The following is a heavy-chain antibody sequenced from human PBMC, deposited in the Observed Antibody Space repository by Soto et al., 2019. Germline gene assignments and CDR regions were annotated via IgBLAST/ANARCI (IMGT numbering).Heavy chain of an antibody. CDR1: GFTFGDYA. J-gene: IGHJ4*02. D-gene: IGHD4-17*01. V-gene: IGHV3-49*03. CDR2: IRSKAYGGTT. CDR3: TREGDGDYVYY. Sequence: EVQLVESGGGLVQPGRSLRLSCTASGFTFGDYAMSWFRQAPGKGLEWVGFIRSKAYGGTTEYAASVQGRFTISRDDSKSIAYLQMNSLKTEDTALYYCTREGDGDYVYYWGQGTLVTVSS.